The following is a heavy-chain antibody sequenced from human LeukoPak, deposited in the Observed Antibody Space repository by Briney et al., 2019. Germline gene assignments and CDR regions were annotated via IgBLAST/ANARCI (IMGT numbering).Heavy chain of an antibody. CDR1: GFTLSSYA. V-gene: IGHV3-30-3*01. CDR3: ASFTVSHY. J-gene: IGHJ4*02. Sequence: GRSLRLSCAAFGFTLSSYAMHWVRQAPGKGLEWVAVISYDGSNKYYADSVKGRFTISGDNSKNTLYLQMNSLRAEDTAVYYCASFTVSHYWGQGTLVTVSS. D-gene: IGHD4-17*01. CDR2: ISYDGSNK.